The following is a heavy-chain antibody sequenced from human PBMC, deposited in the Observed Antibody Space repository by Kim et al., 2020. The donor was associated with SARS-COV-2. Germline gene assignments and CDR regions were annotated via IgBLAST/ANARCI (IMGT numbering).Heavy chain of an antibody. CDR1: GGSFSGYY. CDR3: ARRYCSSTSCYADWFDP. CDR2: INHSGST. J-gene: IGHJ5*02. V-gene: IGHV4-34*01. D-gene: IGHD2-2*01. Sequence: SETLSLTCAVYGGSFSGYYWSWIRQPPGKGLEWIGEINHSGSTNYNPSLKSRVTISVDTSKNQFSLKLSSVTAADTAVYYCARRYCSSTSCYADWFDPWG.